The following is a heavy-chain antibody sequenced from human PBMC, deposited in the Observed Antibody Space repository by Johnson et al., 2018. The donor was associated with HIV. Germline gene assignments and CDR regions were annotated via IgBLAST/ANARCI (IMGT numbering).Heavy chain of an antibody. V-gene: IGHV3-30*02. CDR2: IRYEGSNK. Sequence: VQLVESGGGVVQHGGSLRLSCTASGFTFSNYGMHWVRQAPGKGLEWVAFIRYEGSNKFYADSVRGRFTISRDNSKNTFYLQMNSLRAEDTALYYCAREPQLDTRSNSVALDVWGQGTMVTVSS. CDR3: AREPQLDTRSNSVALDV. D-gene: IGHD1-26*01. CDR1: GFTFSNYG. J-gene: IGHJ3*01.